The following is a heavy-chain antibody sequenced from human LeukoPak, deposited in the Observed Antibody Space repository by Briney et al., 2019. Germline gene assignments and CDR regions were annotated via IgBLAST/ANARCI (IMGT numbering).Heavy chain of an antibody. CDR2: IWYDGSNK. Sequence: PGRSPRLSCAASGFTFSSYAMHWVRQAPGKGLEWVALIWYDGSNKYYADSVRGRFTISRDNSKNTVYLQMNSLRAEDTAVYYCASRRGGIVGDYWGQGTLVTVSS. CDR1: GFTFSSYA. J-gene: IGHJ4*02. D-gene: IGHD2-15*01. V-gene: IGHV3-33*08. CDR3: ASRRGGIVGDY.